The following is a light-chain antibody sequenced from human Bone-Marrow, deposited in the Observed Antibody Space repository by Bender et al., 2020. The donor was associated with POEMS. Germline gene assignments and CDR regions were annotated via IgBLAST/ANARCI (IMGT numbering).Light chain of an antibody. CDR1: DIGTKS. Sequence: SYVLTQPPSVSVAPGQTARISCGGDDIGTKSVHWYQQRPGQAPLLVLFDDSDRPSMVPERFSGSNSGNTATLTISGVEAGDEADYYCQVWDTRSDHFVFGTGTKVTV. CDR3: QVWDTRSDHFV. J-gene: IGLJ1*01. V-gene: IGLV3-21*02. CDR2: DDS.